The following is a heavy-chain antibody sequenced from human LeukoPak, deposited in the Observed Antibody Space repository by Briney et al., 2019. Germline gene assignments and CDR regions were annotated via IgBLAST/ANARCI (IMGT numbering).Heavy chain of an antibody. CDR1: GFSLSTSGMC. Sequence: ESGPTLVNPTQTLTLTCTFSGFSLSTSGMCVSWIRQPPGKGLEWIGYIYYSGSTNYNPSLKSRVTISVDTSKNQFSLKLSSVTAADTAVYYCARDRITMVRGVIIHYMDVWGKGTTVTVSS. D-gene: IGHD3-10*01. CDR3: ARDRITMVRGVIIHYMDV. V-gene: IGHV4-61*08. CDR2: IYYSGST. J-gene: IGHJ6*03.